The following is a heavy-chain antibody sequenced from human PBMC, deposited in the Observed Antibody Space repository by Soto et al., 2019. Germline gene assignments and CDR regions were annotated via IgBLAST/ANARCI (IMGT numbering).Heavy chain of an antibody. D-gene: IGHD3-22*01. CDR2: ISYDGSNK. CDR3: ARDWPQYYDSSGTFDY. CDR1: GFTFSSYG. J-gene: IGHJ4*02. V-gene: IGHV3-30*03. Sequence: GGSLRLSCAASGFTFSSYGMHWVRQAPGKGLEWVAVISYDGSNKYYADSVKGRFTISRDNSKNTLYLQMNSLRAEDTAVYYCARDWPQYYDSSGTFDYWGQGTLVTVSS.